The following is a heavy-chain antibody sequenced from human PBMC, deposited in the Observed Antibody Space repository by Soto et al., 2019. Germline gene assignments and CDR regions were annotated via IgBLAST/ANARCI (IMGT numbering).Heavy chain of an antibody. CDR2: ISTGGITI. CDR1: GFTFSNYN. CDR3: ARESPQLDY. J-gene: IGHJ4*02. V-gene: IGHV3-48*01. Sequence: EVQLVESGGGLVQPGGSLRLSCAASGFTFSNYNMNWVRQAPGKGLEWVSYISTGGITIYYSDSVKGRFSISRDNAKNSLYLQMSSLRAEDTAVYYCARESPQLDYWGQGTLVTVSS.